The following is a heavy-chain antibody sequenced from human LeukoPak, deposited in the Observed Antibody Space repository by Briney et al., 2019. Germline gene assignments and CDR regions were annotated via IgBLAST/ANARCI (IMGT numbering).Heavy chain of an antibody. Sequence: KPGESLKISFKGSGYSFTNYWIGWVPQMPGKGLEWMGIIYPRDSDTRHSPPFQGQVTSSADKSISTAYLQWSSLKASVTAMYYCATLGDYYDSSGYYSPGYFDYWGQGTLVTVSS. CDR2: IYPRDSDT. V-gene: IGHV5-51*01. D-gene: IGHD3-22*01. CDR3: ATLGDYYDSSGYYSPGYFDY. J-gene: IGHJ4*02. CDR1: GYSFTNYW.